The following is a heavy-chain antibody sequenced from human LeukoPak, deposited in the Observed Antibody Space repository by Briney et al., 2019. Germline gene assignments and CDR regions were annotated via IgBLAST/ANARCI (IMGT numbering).Heavy chain of an antibody. CDR1: GGSISSSNW. V-gene: IGHV4-4*02. CDR2: IYYSGST. CDR3: ARDESTTTRYFDL. Sequence: SGTLSLTCAVSGGSISSSNWWSWVRQPPGKGLEWIGYIYYSGSTYYNPSLKSRVTISVDTSKNQFSLKLSSVTAADTAVYYCARDESTTTRYFDLWGRGTLVTVSS. J-gene: IGHJ2*01. D-gene: IGHD4-17*01.